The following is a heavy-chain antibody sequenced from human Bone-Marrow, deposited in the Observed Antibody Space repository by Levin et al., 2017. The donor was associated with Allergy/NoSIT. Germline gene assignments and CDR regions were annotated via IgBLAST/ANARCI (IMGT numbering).Heavy chain of an antibody. CDR3: ARDGGQIGNQFDF. D-gene: IGHD4-23*01. V-gene: IGHV4-31*03. J-gene: IGHJ4*02. CDR1: GLSITNNGYW. CDR2: IHNSGST. Sequence: ASETLSLTCNVSGLSITNNGYWWSWIRQHPEKGLEWIGYIHNSGSTYYNPSLKSRVTMSVDTSNNHFSLRLTSVTAADTAVYYCARDGGQIGNQFDFWGQGALVIVAA.